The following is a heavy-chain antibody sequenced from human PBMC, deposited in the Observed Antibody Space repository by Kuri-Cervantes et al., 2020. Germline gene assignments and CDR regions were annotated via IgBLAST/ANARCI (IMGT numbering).Heavy chain of an antibody. CDR1: GGSISSYY. Sequence: SETLSLTCTVSGGSISSYYWSWIRQPAGKGLEWIGRIYTSGSTNYNPSLKSRVTMSVDTSKNQFSLKLSSVTAADTAVYYCARDDYYGSGSYYNSYYYYGMDVRGQGTTVTVSS. CDR3: ARDDYYGSGSYYNSYYYYGMDV. D-gene: IGHD3-10*01. J-gene: IGHJ6*02. V-gene: IGHV4-4*07. CDR2: IYTSGST.